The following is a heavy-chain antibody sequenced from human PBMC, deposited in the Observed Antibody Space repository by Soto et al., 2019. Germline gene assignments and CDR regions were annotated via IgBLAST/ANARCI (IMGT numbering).Heavy chain of an antibody. Sequence: GGSLRLSCGASGFTFSTYWMHWVRQAPGKGLLWVSRINSDGSSITYADSVKGRFTISRDSAGNALHLTMNYLSAEDTGVYFCARDIGFDYVNWGQGIPVTVSS. J-gene: IGHJ4*02. CDR3: ARDIGFDYVN. D-gene: IGHD3-16*01. CDR1: GFTFSTYW. V-gene: IGHV3-74*01. CDR2: INSDGSSI.